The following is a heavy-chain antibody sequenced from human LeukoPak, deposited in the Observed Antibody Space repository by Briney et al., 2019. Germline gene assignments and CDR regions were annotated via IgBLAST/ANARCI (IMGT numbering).Heavy chain of an antibody. J-gene: IGHJ5*02. Sequence: SETLSLTCTVSGGSISSGSYYWSWIRQPAGKGLEWIGRIYTSGSTNYNPSLKSRVTISVDTSKNQFSLKLSSVTAADTAVYYCARAHSSSWEGNWFDPWGQGTLVTVSS. CDR2: IYTSGST. CDR3: ARAHSSSWEGNWFDP. CDR1: GGSISSGSYY. D-gene: IGHD6-13*01. V-gene: IGHV4-61*02.